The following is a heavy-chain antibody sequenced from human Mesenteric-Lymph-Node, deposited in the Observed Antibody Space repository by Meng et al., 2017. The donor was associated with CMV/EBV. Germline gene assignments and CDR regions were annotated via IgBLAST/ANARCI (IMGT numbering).Heavy chain of an antibody. J-gene: IGHJ6*02. V-gene: IGHV3-30-3*01. D-gene: IGHD6-13*01. CDR2: LSYDASDK. CDR3: ARETGSSTWVYYFYGMDV. CDR1: GFTFSNSD. Sequence: LSLTCAASGFTFSNSDMNWVHQAPGKGLEWVAVLSYDASDKYYADSVKGRFTISRDNSKNTLYLQMNSLRTEDTAVYYCARETGSSTWVYYFYGMDVWGQGTTVTVSS.